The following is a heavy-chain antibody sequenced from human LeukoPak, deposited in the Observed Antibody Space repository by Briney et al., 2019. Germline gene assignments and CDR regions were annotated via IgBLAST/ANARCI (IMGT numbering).Heavy chain of an antibody. CDR2: FSGSGGST. V-gene: IGHV3-23*01. J-gene: IGHJ1*01. CDR1: GFTFSSYA. Sequence: GGSLRLSCAASGFTFSSYAMSWVRQAPGKGLEWVSTFSGSGGSTHYADSVKGRFTISRDNSKNTLYLQMNSLRAEDTAVYYCARDYRLTQIQYWDQGTLVTVSS. D-gene: IGHD1-26*01. CDR3: ARDYRLTQIQY.